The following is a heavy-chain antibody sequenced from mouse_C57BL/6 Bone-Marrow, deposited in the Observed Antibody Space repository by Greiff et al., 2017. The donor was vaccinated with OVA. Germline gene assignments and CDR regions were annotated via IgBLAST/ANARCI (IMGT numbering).Heavy chain of an antibody. Sequence: VKLQQPGAELVRPGSSVKLSCKASGYTFTSYWMDWVKQRPGQGLEWIGNIYPSDSETHYNQKFKDKATLTVDKSSSTAYMQLSSLTSEDSAVYYCARSDTRGAYWGQGTLVTGSA. V-gene: IGHV1-61*01. CDR3: ARSDTRGAY. CDR1: GYTFTSYW. J-gene: IGHJ3*01. CDR2: IYPSDSET. D-gene: IGHD5-1-1*01.